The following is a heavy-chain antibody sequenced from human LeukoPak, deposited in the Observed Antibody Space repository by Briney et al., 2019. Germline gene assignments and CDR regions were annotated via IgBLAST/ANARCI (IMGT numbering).Heavy chain of an antibody. CDR2: IYYSGST. CDR1: GGSISSYY. Sequence: SETLSLTCTVSGGSISSYYWSWIRQPPGKGLEWIGYIYYSGSTNYNPSLKSRVTISVDTSKNQFSLTLSSVTAADTAVYYCARARVGVRGVITLYFHSTGQGTLFTVSS. J-gene: IGHJ4*02. CDR3: ARARVGVRGVITLYFHS. D-gene: IGHD3-10*01. V-gene: IGHV4-59*01.